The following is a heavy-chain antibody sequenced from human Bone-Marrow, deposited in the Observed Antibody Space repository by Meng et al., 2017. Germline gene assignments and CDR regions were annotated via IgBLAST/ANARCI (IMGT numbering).Heavy chain of an antibody. CDR2: ISYDGSNT. V-gene: IGHV3-30*01. J-gene: IGHJ6*02. CDR1: GFTFSSYA. CDR3: AREDSSGWSVTPYYYYGIDV. D-gene: IGHD6-19*01. Sequence: GESLKISCAASGFTFSSYAMHWVRQAPGKGLEWVAVISYDGSNTYYADSVKGRFTISRDNSKNTLYLQMNSLRAEDTAVYYCAREDSSGWSVTPYYYYGIDVWGQGTTVTVSS.